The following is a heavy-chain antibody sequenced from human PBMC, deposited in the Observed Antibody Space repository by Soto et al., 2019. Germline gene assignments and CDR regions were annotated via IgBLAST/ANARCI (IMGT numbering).Heavy chain of an antibody. V-gene: IGHV1-18*03. D-gene: IGHD3-22*01. CDR3: ASGGSRFGSSGYSDFDY. CDR2: ISAYNGNT. J-gene: IGHJ4*02. CDR1: GYTFTSYG. Sequence: ASVKVSCKASGYTFTSYGISWVRQAPGQGLEWMGWISAYNGNTNYAQKLQGRVTMTTDTSTSTAYMELRSLRSDDMAVYYCASGGSRFGSSGYSDFDYWGQGTLVTVSS.